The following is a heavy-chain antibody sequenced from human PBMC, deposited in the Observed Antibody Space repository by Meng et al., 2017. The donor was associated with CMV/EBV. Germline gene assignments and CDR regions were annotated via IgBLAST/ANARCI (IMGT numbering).Heavy chain of an antibody. Sequence: SLKISCAASGFTFDDYAMHWVRQAPGKGLEWVSGISWNSGSIGYADSVKGRFTISRDNAKNSLYLQMNSLRAEDTALYYCAKVEWGSGCLDYWGQGTLVTVSS. D-gene: IGHD3-10*01. CDR2: ISWNSGSI. CDR3: AKVEWGSGCLDY. V-gene: IGHV3-9*01. J-gene: IGHJ4*02. CDR1: GFTFDDYA.